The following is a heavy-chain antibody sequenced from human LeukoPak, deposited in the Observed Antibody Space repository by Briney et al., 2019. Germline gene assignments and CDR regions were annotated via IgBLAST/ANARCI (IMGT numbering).Heavy chain of an antibody. CDR3: ARERQQLVQSYFDY. J-gene: IGHJ4*02. Sequence: SETLSLTCTVSGGSISSYYWSWIRQPPGKGLEWIGYIYYSGSTNYNPSLKSRVTISVDTSKNQFSLKLSSVTAADTAVYYCARERQQLVQSYFDYWGQGTLVTVSS. V-gene: IGHV4-59*01. CDR2: IYYSGST. D-gene: IGHD6-13*01. CDR1: GGSISSYY.